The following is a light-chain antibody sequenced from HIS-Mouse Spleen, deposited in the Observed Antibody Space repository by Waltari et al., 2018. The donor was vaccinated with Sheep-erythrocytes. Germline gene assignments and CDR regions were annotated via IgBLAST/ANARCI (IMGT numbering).Light chain of an antibody. CDR2: QDS. Sequence: SYELTQPPSVSVSPGQTASITCSGDKLGDKYACWYHQKPGQSPVLVIYQDSKRPSGIPARFSGSNSANTATLTISGTQAMDEADYYCQAWDSSTVVFGGGTKLTVL. J-gene: IGLJ2*01. V-gene: IGLV3-1*01. CDR1: KLGDKY. CDR3: QAWDSSTVV.